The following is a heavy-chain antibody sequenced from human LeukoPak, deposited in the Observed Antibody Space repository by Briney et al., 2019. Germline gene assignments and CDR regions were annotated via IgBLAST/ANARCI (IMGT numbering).Heavy chain of an antibody. Sequence: QPGGSLRLSCSASGFTFSTYWMSWVRQAPGKGLEWVANIKQDGSEKNYVDSVKGRFTISRDNAKNSLYLQMNSLRAEDTAVYYCARGPPDDYYDSSGYYSYYFDYWGQGTLVTVSS. CDR3: ARGPPDDYYDSSGYYSYYFDY. D-gene: IGHD3-22*01. CDR2: IKQDGSEK. V-gene: IGHV3-7*03. CDR1: GFTFSTYW. J-gene: IGHJ4*02.